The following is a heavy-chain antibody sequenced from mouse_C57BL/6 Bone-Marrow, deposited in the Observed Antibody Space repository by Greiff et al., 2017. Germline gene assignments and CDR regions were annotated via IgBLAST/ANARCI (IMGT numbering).Heavy chain of an antibody. CDR1: GFTFSSYA. CDR3: TGDYGDY. V-gene: IGHV5-9-1*02. Sequence: DVKLQESGEGLVKPGGSLKLSCAASGFTFSSYAMSWVRQTPEKRLEWVAYISSGGDYIYYADTVKGRFTISRDNARNTLYLQMSSLKSEDTAMYYCTGDYGDYWGQGTSVTVSS. J-gene: IGHJ4*01. D-gene: IGHD2-4*01. CDR2: ISSGGDYI.